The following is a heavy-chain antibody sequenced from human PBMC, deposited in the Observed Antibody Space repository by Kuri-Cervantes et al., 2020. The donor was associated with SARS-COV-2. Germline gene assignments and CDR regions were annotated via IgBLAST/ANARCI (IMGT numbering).Heavy chain of an antibody. Sequence: SVKVSCKAPGGTFSSYAISWVRQAPGQGLEWMGGIIPIFGTANYAQKFQGRVTITADESTSTAYMELSSLRSEDTAVYYCARDRVVPGDYYYYGMDVWGQGTTVTRLL. CDR2: IIPIFGTA. CDR1: GGTFSSYA. CDR3: ARDRVVPGDYYYYGMDV. D-gene: IGHD2-15*01. V-gene: IGHV1-69*13. J-gene: IGHJ6*02.